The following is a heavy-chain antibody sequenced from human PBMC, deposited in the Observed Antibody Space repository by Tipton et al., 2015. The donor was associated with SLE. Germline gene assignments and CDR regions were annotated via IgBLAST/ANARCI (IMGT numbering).Heavy chain of an antibody. J-gene: IGHJ4*02. D-gene: IGHD3-16*01. CDR3: ARDGGHTKDADY. CDR2: ITSDGSGT. Sequence: SLRLSCAASGFTFSSYSMNWVRQAPGKGLEWVSRITSDGSGTNYADSVKGRFTISRDNAKNTLYLQMNTLTAEDTAMYYCARDGGHTKDADYWGQGTLVTVSS. CDR1: GFTFSSYS. V-gene: IGHV3-74*01.